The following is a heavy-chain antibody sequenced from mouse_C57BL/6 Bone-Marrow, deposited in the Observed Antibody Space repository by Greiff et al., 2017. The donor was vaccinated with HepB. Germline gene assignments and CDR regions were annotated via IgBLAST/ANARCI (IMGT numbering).Heavy chain of an antibody. Sequence: QVQLKQSGAELARPGASVKLSCKASGYTFTSYGISWVKQRTGQGLEWIGEIYPRSGNTYYNEKFKGKATLTADKSSSTAYMELRSLTSEDSAVYFCARKTMVNYWGQGTTLPVSS. CDR3: ARKTMVNY. D-gene: IGHD2-2*01. CDR1: GYTFTSYG. V-gene: IGHV1-81*01. J-gene: IGHJ2*01. CDR2: IYPRSGNT.